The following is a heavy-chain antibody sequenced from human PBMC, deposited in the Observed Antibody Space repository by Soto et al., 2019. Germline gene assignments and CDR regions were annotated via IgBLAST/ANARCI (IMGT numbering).Heavy chain of an antibody. D-gene: IGHD1-1*01. CDR3: ARSTLLGTYYYGMDV. CDR1: GGSISSGGYY. J-gene: IGHJ6*02. V-gene: IGHV4-31*03. Sequence: SETLSLTCTVSGGSISSGGYYWSWIRQHPGKGLEWIGYIYYSGSTYYNPSLKSRVTISVDTSKNQFSLKLSSVTAADTAVYYCARSTLLGTYYYGMDVWGQGTTVTVSS. CDR2: IYYSGST.